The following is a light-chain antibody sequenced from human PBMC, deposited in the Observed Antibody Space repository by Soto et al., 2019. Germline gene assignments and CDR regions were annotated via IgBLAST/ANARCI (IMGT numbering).Light chain of an antibody. V-gene: IGKV3-20*01. CDR1: QSVSSDY. CDR2: GAS. Sequence: EIVLTQSPGTLSLPPGERATLSCRASQSVSSDYLAWYQQKPGQAPRLLIYGASSRATDIPDRFSGRGSETDFTLTVASLEPEDFAVYYCQQYGSSPQTFGQGTTVEIK. J-gene: IGKJ1*01. CDR3: QQYGSSPQT.